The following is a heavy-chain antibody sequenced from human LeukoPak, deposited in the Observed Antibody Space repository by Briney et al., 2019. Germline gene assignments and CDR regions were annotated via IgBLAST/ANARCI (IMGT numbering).Heavy chain of an antibody. Sequence: GGSLRLSCAASGFTVSSNYMSWVRQAPGKGLEWVSVIYSGGSTYYADSVKGRFTISRDNSKNTLYLQMNSLRAEDTAVYYCARDLSSITMVRGGGYWGQGTLVTVSS. CDR1: GFTVSSNY. D-gene: IGHD3-10*01. CDR2: IYSGGST. CDR3: ARDLSSITMVRGGGY. J-gene: IGHJ4*02. V-gene: IGHV3-66*01.